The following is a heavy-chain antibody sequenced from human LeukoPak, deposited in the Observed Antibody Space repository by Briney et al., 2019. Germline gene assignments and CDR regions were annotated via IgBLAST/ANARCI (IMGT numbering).Heavy chain of an antibody. CDR1: GGSISSYY. Sequence: PSEPLSLTCTVSGGSISSYYWSWIRQPPGKGLEWIGYIYYSGSTNYNPSLKSRVTISVDTSKNQFTLKLSSVTAADTAVYYCARHTRGDDAFDIWGQGTMVTVSS. D-gene: IGHD3-10*01. CDR2: IYYSGST. J-gene: IGHJ3*02. CDR3: ARHTRGDDAFDI. V-gene: IGHV4-59*08.